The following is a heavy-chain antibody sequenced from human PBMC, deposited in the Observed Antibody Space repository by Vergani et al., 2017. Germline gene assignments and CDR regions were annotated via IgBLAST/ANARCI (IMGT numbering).Heavy chain of an antibody. D-gene: IGHD6-13*01. CDR1: GFTFSSYG. J-gene: IGHJ3*02. Sequence: VQLVESGGGLVQPGGSLRLSCAASGFTFSSYGMHWVRQAPGKGLEWVAVITYDGSNKYYADSVKGRFTISRDNSKNTLYLQMNSLRAEDTAVYYCAREGIAAALDAFDIWGQGTMVTVSS. CDR3: AREGIAAALDAFDI. CDR2: ITYDGSNK. V-gene: IGHV3-30*03.